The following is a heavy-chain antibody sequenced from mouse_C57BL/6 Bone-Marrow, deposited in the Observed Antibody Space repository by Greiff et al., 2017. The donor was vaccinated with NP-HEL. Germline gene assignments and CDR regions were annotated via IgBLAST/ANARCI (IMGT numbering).Heavy chain of an antibody. D-gene: IGHD2-3*01. Sequence: QVQLKESGPELVRPGVSVKISCKGSGYTFTDYAMHWVKQSHAKSLEWIGVISTYYGDASYNQKFKDKATMTVDKSSSTAYMELARLTSEDSAVYYCAIHDGYYAYFDYWGQGTTLTVSS. CDR2: ISTYYGDA. V-gene: IGHV1-67*01. J-gene: IGHJ2*01. CDR1: GYTFTDYA. CDR3: AIHDGYYAYFDY.